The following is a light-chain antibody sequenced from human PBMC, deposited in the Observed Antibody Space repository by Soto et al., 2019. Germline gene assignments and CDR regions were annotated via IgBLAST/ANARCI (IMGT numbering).Light chain of an antibody. V-gene: IGLV2-23*02. J-gene: IGLJ1*01. CDR1: SSDVGSYNL. CDR3: CSYAGSSTPWV. Sequence: QSALTQPASVSGSPGQSITISCTGTSSDVGSYNLVSWYQQHPGKAPKLMIYEVSKRPSGVSNRFSGSKSVNTASLTISGLQAEAAADSSCCSYAGSSTPWVVGTGTKLTVL. CDR2: EVS.